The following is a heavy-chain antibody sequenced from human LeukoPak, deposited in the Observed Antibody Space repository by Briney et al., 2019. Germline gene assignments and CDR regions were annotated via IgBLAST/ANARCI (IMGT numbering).Heavy chain of an antibody. CDR3: AKVEWLVVPAALDY. J-gene: IGHJ4*02. CDR1: GFTFSSYA. V-gene: IGHV3-23*01. D-gene: IGHD2-2*01. CDR2: ISGSGGST. Sequence: PGGSLRLSCAASGFTFSSYAMSWVRQAPGKGLEWVSAISGSGGSTYYAGSVKGRFTISRDNSKNTLYLQMNSLRAEDTAVYYCAKVEWLVVPAALDYWGQGTLVTVSS.